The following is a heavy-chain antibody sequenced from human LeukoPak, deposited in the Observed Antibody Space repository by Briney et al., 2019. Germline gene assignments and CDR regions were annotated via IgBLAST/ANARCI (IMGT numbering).Heavy chain of an antibody. CDR2: IWYEGSNK. D-gene: IGHD3-22*01. V-gene: IGHV3-33*01. J-gene: IGHJ4*02. CDR3: ARDRYDSPRYYDRGYYFDY. Sequence: GGSLRLSCAASGFTFSSYGMHWVRQAPGKGREWVAVIWYEGSNKYYADSVKGRFTISRDNSKNTLYLQMNSLRAEDTAVYYCARDRYDSPRYYDRGYYFDYWGQGTLVTVSS. CDR1: GFTFSSYG.